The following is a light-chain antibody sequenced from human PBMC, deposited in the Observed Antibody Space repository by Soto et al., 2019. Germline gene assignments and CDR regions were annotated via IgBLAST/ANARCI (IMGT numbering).Light chain of an antibody. V-gene: IGLV1-36*01. J-gene: IGLJ2*01. CDR2: YDD. CDR3: AAGDDSRMVVV. CDR1: SSNIGNNA. Sequence: QSVLTQPPSVSEAPRQRVTISCSGSSSNIGNNAVNWYQQLPGKAPKLLIYYDDLLPSGVSDRFSGSKSGTSASLAISGLQSEDEADYYCAAGDDSRMVVVFGGGTKVTVL.